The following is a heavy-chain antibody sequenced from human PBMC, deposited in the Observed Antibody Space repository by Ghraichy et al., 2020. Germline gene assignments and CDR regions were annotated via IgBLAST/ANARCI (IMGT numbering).Heavy chain of an antibody. D-gene: IGHD6-13*01. Sequence: SETLSLTCTVSGGSISSYYWSWIRQPPGKGLEWIGYIYYSGSTNYNPSLKSRVTISVDTSKNQFSLKLSSVTAADTAVYYCARHPTPFHSGTDVLDYWGQGTLVTVSS. J-gene: IGHJ4*02. CDR3: ARHPTPFHSGTDVLDY. V-gene: IGHV4-59*08. CDR2: IYYSGST. CDR1: GGSISSYY.